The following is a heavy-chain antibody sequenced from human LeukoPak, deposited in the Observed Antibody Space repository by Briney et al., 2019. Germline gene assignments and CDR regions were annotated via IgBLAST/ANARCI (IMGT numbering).Heavy chain of an antibody. Sequence: PGGSLRLSCAASGFTFSSYWMHWVRQAPGKGLVWVSRINSDGSSTSYADPVKGRFTISRDNAKNTLYLQMSSLRAEDTAVYYCARVSSGWFPFDYWGQGTLVTVSS. CDR1: GFTFSSYW. J-gene: IGHJ4*02. D-gene: IGHD6-19*01. CDR3: ARVSSGWFPFDY. CDR2: INSDGSST. V-gene: IGHV3-74*01.